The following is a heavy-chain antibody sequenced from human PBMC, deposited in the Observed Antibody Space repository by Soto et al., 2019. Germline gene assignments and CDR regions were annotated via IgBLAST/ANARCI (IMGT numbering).Heavy chain of an antibody. D-gene: IGHD2-21*02. CDR3: ASVAYCGGDCPGAFDI. CDR2: IYYSGST. V-gene: IGHV4-61*01. J-gene: IGHJ3*02. Sequence: PSETLSLTCTVSGGSVSSGSYYWSWIRQPPGKGLEWIGYIYYSGSTNYNPSLKSRVTISVDTSKNQFSLKLSSVTAADTAVYYCASVAYCGGDCPGAFDIWGQGTMVTVSS. CDR1: GGSVSSGSYY.